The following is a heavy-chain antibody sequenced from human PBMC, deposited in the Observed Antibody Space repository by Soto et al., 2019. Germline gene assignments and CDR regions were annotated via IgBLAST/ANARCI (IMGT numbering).Heavy chain of an antibody. V-gene: IGHV4-59*01. D-gene: IGHD2-2*01. J-gene: IGHJ4*02. Sequence: SETLSLTCTVSGGSSSSYYWSWIRQPPGKGLEWIGYIYYSGSTNYNPSLKSRVTISVDTSKNQFSLKLSSVTAADTAVYYRARLRYQLLLDYWGQGTLVTVS. CDR3: ARLRYQLLLDY. CDR2: IYYSGST. CDR1: GGSSSSYY.